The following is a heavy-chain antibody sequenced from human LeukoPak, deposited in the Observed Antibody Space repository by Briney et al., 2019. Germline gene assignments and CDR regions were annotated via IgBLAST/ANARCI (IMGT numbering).Heavy chain of an antibody. CDR1: GFTFSSYG. CDR2: ISYDGSNK. V-gene: IGHV3-30*18. Sequence: PGGSLRLSCAASGFTFSSYGMHWVRQAPGKGLEWVAVISYDGSNKYYADSVKGRFTISRDNSKNTLYLQMNSLRAEDTAVYYCANSHFDYWGQGTLVTVSS. J-gene: IGHJ4*02. CDR3: ANSHFDY.